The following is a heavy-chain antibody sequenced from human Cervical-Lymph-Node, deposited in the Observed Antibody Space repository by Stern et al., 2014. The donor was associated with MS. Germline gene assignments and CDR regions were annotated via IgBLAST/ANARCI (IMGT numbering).Heavy chain of an antibody. CDR1: GYIFTGYY. Sequence: VQLVESGAEVKKPGASVKVSCKTSGYIFTGYYIHWVRQAPGQGLEWMSWINPNTGGTKCAEKVQGRVPMSRDTSISTAYVELSSLTSDDTGVYYCARDQRGITIFGVVTDYYYLGMDVWGQGTTVTVSS. CDR3: ARDQRGITIFGVVTDYYYLGMDV. CDR2: INPNTGGT. D-gene: IGHD3-3*01. J-gene: IGHJ6*02. V-gene: IGHV1-2*02.